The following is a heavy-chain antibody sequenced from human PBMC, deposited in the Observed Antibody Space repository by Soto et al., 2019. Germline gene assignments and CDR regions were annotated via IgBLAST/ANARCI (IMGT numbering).Heavy chain of an antibody. J-gene: IGHJ4*02. Sequence: QVQLVESGGGVVQPGRSLRLSCAASGFTFSSFGMHWVRQAPGKGLEWVAVISYDGSNEYYADSVKGRFTISRDNSKNTLFLHMNTLRAEDTAVYYCAKDMDIVGVGAASAFDYWGQGTLVTVSS. CDR3: AKDMDIVGVGAASAFDY. D-gene: IGHD2-15*01. CDR2: ISYDGSNE. CDR1: GFTFSSFG. V-gene: IGHV3-30*18.